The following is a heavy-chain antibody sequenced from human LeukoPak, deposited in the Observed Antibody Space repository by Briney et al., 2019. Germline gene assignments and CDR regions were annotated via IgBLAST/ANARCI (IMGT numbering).Heavy chain of an antibody. CDR1: GYTFTSYA. CDR3: ARPTGKWLPLDY. Sequence: GASVKVSCKASGYTFTSYAMRWVRQAPGQRLEWMGWINAGNGNTKYSQKFQGRVTITRDTSASTAYMELSSLRSEDTAVYYCARPTGKWLPLDYWSQGTLVTVSS. D-gene: IGHD6-19*01. CDR2: INAGNGNT. J-gene: IGHJ4*02. V-gene: IGHV1-3*01.